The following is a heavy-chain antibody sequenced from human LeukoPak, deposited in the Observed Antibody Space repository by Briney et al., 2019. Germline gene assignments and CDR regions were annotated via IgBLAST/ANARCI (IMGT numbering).Heavy chain of an antibody. D-gene: IGHD2-2*01. CDR3: ARVVVVPAAIFYYMDV. CDR2: IWYDGSNK. Sequence: PGGSLRLSCAASGFTFSSYGMHWVRQAPGKGLEWVAVIWYDGSNKYYADSVKGRFTISRDNSKNTLYLQMNSLRAEDTAVYYCARVVVVPAAIFYYMDVWGKGTTVTVSS. J-gene: IGHJ6*03. V-gene: IGHV3-33*01. CDR1: GFTFSSYG.